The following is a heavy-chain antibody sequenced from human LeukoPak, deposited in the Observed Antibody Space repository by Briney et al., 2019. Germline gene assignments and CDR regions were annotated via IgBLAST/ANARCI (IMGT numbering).Heavy chain of an antibody. D-gene: IGHD6-13*01. CDR1: GYSFTSYW. V-gene: IGHV5-51*01. CDR2: IYPGDSAT. Sequence: GESLKISCKGSGYSFTSYWIGWVRQMPGKGLEWMGIIYPGDSATRYSPSFQGQVTISADKSISTAYLQWSSLKASDTAMYYCARRVGSSSWYGVYYYMDVWGKGTTVTVSS. J-gene: IGHJ6*03. CDR3: ARRVGSSSWYGVYYYMDV.